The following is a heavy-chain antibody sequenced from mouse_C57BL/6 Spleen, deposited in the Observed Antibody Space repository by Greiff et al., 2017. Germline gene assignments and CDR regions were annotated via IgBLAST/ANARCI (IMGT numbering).Heavy chain of an antibody. CDR1: GFNIKNTY. CDR3: VPYDGYFYYAMDY. CDR2: IDPANGNT. V-gene: IGHV14-3*01. J-gene: IGHJ4*01. Sequence: EVQLQQSVAELVRPGASVKLSCTASGFNIKNTYMHWVKQRPEQGLEWIGRIDPANGNTKYAPKFQGKATITADTSSNTAYLQLSSLTSEDTAIYYCVPYDGYFYYAMDYWGQGTSVTVSS. D-gene: IGHD2-3*01.